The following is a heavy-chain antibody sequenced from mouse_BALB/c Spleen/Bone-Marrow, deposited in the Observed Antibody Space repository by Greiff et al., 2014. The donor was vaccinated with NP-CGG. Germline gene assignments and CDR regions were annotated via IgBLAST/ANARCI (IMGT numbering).Heavy chain of an antibody. CDR1: GYSFTGYY. Sequence: EVQLQQSGPELVGPGASVKISCKASGYSFTGYYMHWVKQSHVKGLEWIGRINPYNGATSYNQNFKDKASLTVDKSSSTAYMELHSLTSEDSAVYYCARGYGNYDYWYFDVWGAGTTVTVSS. V-gene: IGHV1-26*01. CDR3: ARGYGNYDYWYFDV. CDR2: INPYNGAT. J-gene: IGHJ1*01. D-gene: IGHD2-1*01.